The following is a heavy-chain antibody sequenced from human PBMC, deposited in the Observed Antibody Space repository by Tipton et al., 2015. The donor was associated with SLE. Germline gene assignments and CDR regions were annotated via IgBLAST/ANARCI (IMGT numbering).Heavy chain of an antibody. Sequence: TLSLTCTVSGGPISSSSYYWGWIRQPPGKGLEWIGSIYYSGSTYYNPSLKSRVTISVDTSKNQFSLKLSSVTAADTAVYYCARDGSSWYKDYWGQGTLVTVSS. J-gene: IGHJ4*02. CDR3: ARDGSSWYKDY. CDR1: GGPISSSSYY. V-gene: IGHV4-39*07. D-gene: IGHD6-13*01. CDR2: IYYSGST.